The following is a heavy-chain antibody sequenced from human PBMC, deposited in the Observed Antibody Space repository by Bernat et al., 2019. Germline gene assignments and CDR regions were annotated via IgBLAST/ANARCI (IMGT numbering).Heavy chain of an antibody. Sequence: QLQLQESGPGLVKPSETLSLTCTVSGGSISSSSYYWGWIRQPPGKGLEWIGSIYYSGSTYYNPSLKSRVTMSVATSKTQFSLKLSSVTAADTAVYYCARLPTVGRVVPAALFDYWGQGTLVTVSS. CDR3: ARLPTVGRVVPAALFDY. CDR2: IYYSGST. J-gene: IGHJ4*02. D-gene: IGHD2-2*01. V-gene: IGHV4-39*01. CDR1: GGSISSSSYY.